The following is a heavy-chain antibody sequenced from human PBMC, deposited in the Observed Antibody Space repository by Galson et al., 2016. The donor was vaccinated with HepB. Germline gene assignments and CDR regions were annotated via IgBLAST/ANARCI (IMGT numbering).Heavy chain of an antibody. Sequence: SLRLSCAASGFTFSSYNMNWVRQAPGKGLEWVSSISSSGSYIYYADVAKGRFTISRDNAKNSLYLQMNSLRAEDTAVYYCARSPRIQVWRRYDFFEYWGQGTLVTVSS. J-gene: IGHJ4*02. CDR1: GFTFSSYN. CDR3: ARSPRIQVWRRYDFFEY. CDR2: ISSSGSYI. D-gene: IGHD3-16*01. V-gene: IGHV3-21*01.